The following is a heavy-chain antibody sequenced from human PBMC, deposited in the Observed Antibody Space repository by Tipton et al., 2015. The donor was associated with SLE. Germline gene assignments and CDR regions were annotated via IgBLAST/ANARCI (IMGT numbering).Heavy chain of an antibody. D-gene: IGHD3-3*01. CDR3: AREGFLEWLLFDS. Sequence: TLSLTCTVSGDSINTVNYFWSWIRQPAGKALEWIGRIHSTGSTDYNPSLRSRITMSIDMSKNQFSLDLNSVTAADTAVYFCAREGFLEWLLFDSWGQGTLVTVSS. CDR1: GDSINTVNYF. J-gene: IGHJ4*02. V-gene: IGHV4-61*02. CDR2: IHSTGST.